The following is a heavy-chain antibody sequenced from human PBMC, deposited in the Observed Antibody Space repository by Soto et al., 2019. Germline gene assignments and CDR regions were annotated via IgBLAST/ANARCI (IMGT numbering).Heavy chain of an antibody. CDR1: GYTFTAYY. CDR3: ARNMDYYYGRGSGNGHGV. J-gene: IGHJ6*02. CDR2: INPKFGDT. V-gene: IGHV1-2*02. D-gene: IGHD3-10*02. Sequence: QVQLVQSGAEVKEPGDSVRVSCEASGYTFTAYYIHWVRQAPGQGLEWMGWINPKFGDTTYAQDFQGRVPQTRDMSNSTVHMELSRLTSDDTAIYYCARNMDYYYGRGSGNGHGVWGQGTTVTVFS.